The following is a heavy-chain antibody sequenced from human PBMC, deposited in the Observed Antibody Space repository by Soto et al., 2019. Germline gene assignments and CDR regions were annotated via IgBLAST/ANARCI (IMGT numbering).Heavy chain of an antibody. CDR2: ISGSGGST. J-gene: IGHJ4*02. CDR3: AKDSVVRGVIHSFDY. CDR1: GFTFSSYA. V-gene: IGHV3-23*01. Sequence: GGSLRLSCAASGFTFSSYAMSWVRQAPGKGLEWVSAISGSGGSTYYADSVKGRFTISRDNSKNTLYLQMNSLRAEDTAVYYCAKDSVVRGVIHSFDYWGQGTLVTVSS. D-gene: IGHD3-10*01.